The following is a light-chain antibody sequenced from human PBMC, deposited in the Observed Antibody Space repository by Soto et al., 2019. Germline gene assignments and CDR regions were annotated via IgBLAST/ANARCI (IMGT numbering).Light chain of an antibody. CDR1: QSVSSSY. CDR3: QQYGSSTNT. Sequence: EIVMTQSPATPSLSPGERATLSCRASQSVSSSYLAWYQQKPGQAPRLLIYGASTRATGIPARFSGSGSGTGFTLTINRLEPEDFAVYYCQQYGSSTNTFGQGTRLEIK. J-gene: IGKJ5*01. V-gene: IGKV3-20*01. CDR2: GAS.